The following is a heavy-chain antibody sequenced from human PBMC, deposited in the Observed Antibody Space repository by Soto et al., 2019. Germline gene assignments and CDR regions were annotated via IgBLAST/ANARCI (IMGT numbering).Heavy chain of an antibody. CDR2: ISTTGRII. CDR1: GFTFSDYY. D-gene: IGHD2-21*01. J-gene: IGHJ5*02. CDR3: ARNDVDIATIVYH. V-gene: IGHV3-11*01. Sequence: QVHLVESGGGLVKPGGSLRLSCAAYGFTFSDYYMSWIRQAPGKGLEWVSYISTTGRIIYYADSVKDRFTISRDNAKNSLYLQTNMLRAEDTAIYYSARNDVDIATIVYHWGQGTLVTFSS.